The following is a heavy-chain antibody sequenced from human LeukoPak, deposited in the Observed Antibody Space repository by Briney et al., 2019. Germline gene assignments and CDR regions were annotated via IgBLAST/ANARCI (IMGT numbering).Heavy chain of an antibody. D-gene: IGHD4-17*01. CDR3: ARVVRSDDYGDSYGQDYFDY. CDR2: IYYSGST. V-gene: IGHV4-30-4*01. J-gene: IGHJ4*02. CDR1: GGSISSGGYY. Sequence: SETLSLTCTVSGGSISSGGYYWSWIRQPPGKGLEWIGYIYYSGSTYYNPSLKSRVTISVDTSKNQFSLKLSSVTAADTAVYYCARVVRSDDYGDSYGQDYFDYWGQGTLVTVSS.